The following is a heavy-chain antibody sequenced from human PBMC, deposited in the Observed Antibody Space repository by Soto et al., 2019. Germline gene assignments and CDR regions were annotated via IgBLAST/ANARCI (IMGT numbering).Heavy chain of an antibody. CDR3: AIVGVEVSDHIGVCDY. Sequence: SETLSLTCAVYGGSFSGYYWRWIRQPPGKGLEWIGEINHSGSTNYNPSLKSRVTISVDTSKNQFSLNVRSVTAADTAVYYCAIVGVEVSDHIGVCDYWGQGSLVTVSS. V-gene: IGHV4-34*01. CDR1: GGSFSGYY. J-gene: IGHJ4*02. CDR2: INHSGST. D-gene: IGHD3-16*01.